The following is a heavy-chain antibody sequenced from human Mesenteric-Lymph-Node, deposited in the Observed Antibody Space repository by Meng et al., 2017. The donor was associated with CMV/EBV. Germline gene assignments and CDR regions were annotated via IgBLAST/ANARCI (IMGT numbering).Heavy chain of an antibody. CDR1: GGTFNRHA. D-gene: IGHD3-10*01. CDR3: ARDGGITMVRGADY. CDR2: IIPIFGIA. J-gene: IGHJ4*02. V-gene: IGHV1-69*10. Sequence: SVKVSCKTSGGTFNRHAISWVRQAPGQGLEWMGGIIPIFGIANYAQKLQGRVTMTTDTSTSTAYMELRSLRSDDTAVYYCARDGGITMVRGADYWGQGTLVTVSS.